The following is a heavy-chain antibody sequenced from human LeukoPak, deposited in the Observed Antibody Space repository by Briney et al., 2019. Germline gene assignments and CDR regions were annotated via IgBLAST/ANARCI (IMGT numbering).Heavy chain of an antibody. J-gene: IGHJ4*02. V-gene: IGHV3-30-3*01. CDR2: ISYNVSNK. D-gene: IGHD3-22*01. CDR1: GFTFGSFP. Sequence: GRSLRLSCAASGFTFGSFPMHWVRQAPGKGLEWVAVISYNVSNKYYADSVKGRFTISRDNAKNSLYLQMNTLRAEDTAVYYCARAPPYDSSGLLDYWGQGTLVTVSS. CDR3: ARAPPYDSSGLLDY.